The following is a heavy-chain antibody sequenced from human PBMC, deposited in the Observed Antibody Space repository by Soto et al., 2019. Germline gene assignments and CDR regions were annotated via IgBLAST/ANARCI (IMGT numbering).Heavy chain of an antibody. CDR3: ASMDVVVTSVGYYYGMDV. CDR1: GGTFSSYA. D-gene: IGHD2-21*02. V-gene: IGHV1-69*13. Sequence: GASVKVSCKASGGTFSSYAISWVRQAPGQGLEWMGGIIPIFGTANYAQKFQGRVTITADESTSTAYMELSSLRSEDTAVYYCASMDVVVTSVGYYYGMDVWGQGTTVTVSS. J-gene: IGHJ6*02. CDR2: IIPIFGTA.